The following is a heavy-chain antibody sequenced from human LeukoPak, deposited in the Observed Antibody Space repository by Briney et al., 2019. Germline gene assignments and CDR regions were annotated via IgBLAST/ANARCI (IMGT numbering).Heavy chain of an antibody. D-gene: IGHD5-18*01. CDR3: ARERKDTAMVADY. Sequence: ASVKVSCKASGYTFTDYYIHWVRQAPGQGLEWMGWINPNSGGTNYAQRFQGRVTMTRDTSTSTVYMELSSLRSEDTAVYYCARERKDTAMVADYWGQGALVTVSS. CDR2: INPNSGGT. J-gene: IGHJ4*02. CDR1: GYTFTDYY. V-gene: IGHV1-2*02.